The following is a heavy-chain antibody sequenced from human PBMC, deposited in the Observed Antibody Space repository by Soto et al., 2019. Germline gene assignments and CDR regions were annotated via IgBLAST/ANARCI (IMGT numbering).Heavy chain of an antibody. CDR2: MNPNSGNT. V-gene: IGHV1-8*01. CDR3: ARGGGYSYGYRR. D-gene: IGHD5-18*01. J-gene: IGHJ4*02. CDR1: GYTFTSYD. Sequence: ASVKVSFKASGYTFTSYDINWVRQATGQGLEWMGWMNPNSGNTGYAQKFQGRVTMTRNTSISTAYMELSSLRSEDTAVYYCARGGGYSYGYRRWGQGTLVTVSS.